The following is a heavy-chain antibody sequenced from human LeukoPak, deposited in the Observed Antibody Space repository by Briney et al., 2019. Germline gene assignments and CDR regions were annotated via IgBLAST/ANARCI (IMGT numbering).Heavy chain of an antibody. J-gene: IGHJ6*03. D-gene: IGHD4-11*01. CDR3: ARGVPYSNYAHDDYYYYMDV. V-gene: IGHV1-69*05. CDR1: GGTFSSYA. Sequence: VASVKVSCKASGGTFSSYAISWVRQAPGQGLEWMGGIIPIFGTANYAQKFQGRVTITTDESTSTAYMELSSLRSEDTAVYYCARGVPYSNYAHDDYYYYMDVWGTGTTVTASS. CDR2: IIPIFGTA.